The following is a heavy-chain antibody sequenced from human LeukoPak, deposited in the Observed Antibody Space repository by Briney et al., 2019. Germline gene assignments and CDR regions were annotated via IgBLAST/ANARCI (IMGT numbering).Heavy chain of an antibody. CDR1: GYTFTGYY. J-gene: IGHJ6*03. V-gene: IGHV1-2*02. D-gene: IGHD3-3*02. CDR3: ARGFSFSRNYYYYYMDV. CDR2: INPNSGGT. Sequence: ASVKVSCKASGYTFTGYYMHWVRQAPGQGLEWMGWINPNSGGTNYAQKFQGRVTMTRDTSISTAYMELSRLRSDDTAVYYCARGFSFSRNYYYYYMDVWGKGTTVTISS.